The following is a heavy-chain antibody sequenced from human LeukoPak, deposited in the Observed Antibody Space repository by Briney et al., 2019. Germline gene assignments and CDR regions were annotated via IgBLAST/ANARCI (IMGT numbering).Heavy chain of an antibody. CDR3: ARGENYDSSGYYVPTYDY. V-gene: IGHV1-69*05. D-gene: IGHD3-22*01. Sequence: SVKVSCKASGGTFSSYAISWARQAPGQGLEWMGGIIPIFGTANYAQKFQGRVTITTDESTSTAYMELSSLSSYDTAVYYCARGENYDSSGYYVPTYDYWGQGTLVTVSS. CDR1: GGTFSSYA. J-gene: IGHJ4*02. CDR2: IIPIFGTA.